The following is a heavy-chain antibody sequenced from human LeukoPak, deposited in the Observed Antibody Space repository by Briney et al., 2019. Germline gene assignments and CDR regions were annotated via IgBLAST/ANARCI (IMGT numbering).Heavy chain of an antibody. CDR2: IKYDGSCT. D-gene: IGHD5-24*01. CDR1: GFTLSLAW. V-gene: IGHV3-74*01. CDR3: VRDGDAYNFDF. Sequence: GGSLRLSCATSGFTLSLAWMHWVRQAPGKGLEWVSRIKYDGSCTNYADSVKGRFTISRDNARNTLSLHMISLRAEDTAVYFCVRDGDAYNFDFWGQGVLVTVSS. J-gene: IGHJ4*02.